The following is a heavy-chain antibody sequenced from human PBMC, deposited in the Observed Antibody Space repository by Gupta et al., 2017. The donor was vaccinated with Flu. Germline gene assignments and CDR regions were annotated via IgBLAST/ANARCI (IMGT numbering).Heavy chain of an antibody. V-gene: IGHV3-15*01. J-gene: IGHJ4*02. CDR3: TTGTVVVITKVDY. D-gene: IGHD3-22*01. CDR1: GFTFSNAW. Sequence: VKPGGSLRLSCAASGFTFSNAWMSWVRQAPGKGLEWVGRIKSKTDGGTTDYAAPVKGRFTISRDDSKNTLYLQMNSLKTEDTAVYYCTTGTVVVITKVDYWGQGTLVTGSS. CDR2: IKSKTDGGTT.